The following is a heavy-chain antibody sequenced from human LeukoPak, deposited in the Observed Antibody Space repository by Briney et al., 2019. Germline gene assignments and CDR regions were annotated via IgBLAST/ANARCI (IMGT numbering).Heavy chain of an antibody. CDR2: INAGNGNT. CDR3: ARVPLRFGAFDI. D-gene: IGHD3-16*01. J-gene: IGHJ3*02. Sequence: ASVNVSCKASGYAFTSYAMHWVRQAPGQRLEWMGWINAGNGNTKYSQKFQGRVTITRDTSASTAYMELSSLRSEDTAVYYCARVPLRFGAFDIWGQGTMVTVSS. CDR1: GYAFTSYA. V-gene: IGHV1-3*01.